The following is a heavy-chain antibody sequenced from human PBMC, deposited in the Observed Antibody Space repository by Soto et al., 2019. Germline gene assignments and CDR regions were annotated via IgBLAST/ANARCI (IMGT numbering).Heavy chain of an antibody. CDR2: IIAYFGTA. CDR3: VRGTSIPASGDY. V-gene: IGHV1-69*05. D-gene: IGHD6-6*01. J-gene: IGHJ4*01. CDR1: GGTFSSYA. Sequence: SVKVSCKASGGTFSSYAISWVRQAPGQGLEWMGWIIAYFGTARYAQKFQGRVTITTDTSTTTAYMELRSLRSDDTAVYYCVRGTSIPASGDYWGQGTLVTVSS.